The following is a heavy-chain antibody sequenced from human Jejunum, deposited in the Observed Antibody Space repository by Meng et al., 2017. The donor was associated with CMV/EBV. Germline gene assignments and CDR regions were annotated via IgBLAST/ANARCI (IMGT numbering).Heavy chain of an antibody. D-gene: IGHD3-3*01. Sequence: TFNTYAMSWVHQAPGRGLEWVATISGSSYNIYYADSAKGRFTVSRDNFKNTLFLQMNSLRAEDTALYYCAKATSSTIFGVDSLFDIWGQGTMVTVSS. CDR1: TFNTYA. V-gene: IGHV3-23*01. J-gene: IGHJ3*02. CDR2: ISGSSYNI. CDR3: AKATSSTIFGVDSLFDI.